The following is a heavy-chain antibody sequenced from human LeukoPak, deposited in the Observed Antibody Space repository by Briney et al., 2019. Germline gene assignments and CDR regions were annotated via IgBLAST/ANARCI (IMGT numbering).Heavy chain of an antibody. CDR3: AKFGRYFYYFDY. D-gene: IGHD1-26*01. CDR1: GFTFSSYA. Sequence: GASLGLSCAASGFTFSSYAMSWVRQAPGKGLEWVSAISGSGGSTYYADSVKGRFTISRDNSKNTLYLQMNSLRAEDTAVYYCAKFGRYFYYFDYWGQGTLVTVSS. CDR2: ISGSGGST. J-gene: IGHJ4*02. V-gene: IGHV3-23*01.